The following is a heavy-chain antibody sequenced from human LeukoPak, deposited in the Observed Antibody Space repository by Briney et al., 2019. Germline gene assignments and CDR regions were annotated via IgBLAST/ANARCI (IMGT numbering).Heavy chain of an antibody. V-gene: IGHV1-46*01. CDR1: GYNFISYY. CDR2: INPSGGST. Sequence: ASVKVSCKASGYNFISYYMHWVRQAPGQGLEWMGIINPSGGSTSYAQKFQDRVTMTRDTSTNTVYTELSSLKSEATAVYYCAREDVVLVDAVRYYYYGMDVWGQGPTVTVSS. CDR3: AREDVVLVDAVRYYYYGMDV. J-gene: IGHJ6*02. D-gene: IGHD2-8*01.